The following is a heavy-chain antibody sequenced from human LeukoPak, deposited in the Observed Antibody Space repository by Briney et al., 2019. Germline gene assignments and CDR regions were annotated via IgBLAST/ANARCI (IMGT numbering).Heavy chain of an antibody. V-gene: IGHV4-39*07. CDR2: IYYTGST. D-gene: IGHD4-11*01. J-gene: IGHJ4*02. CDR1: GGSISSSSYH. Sequence: SETLSLTCTVSGGSISSSSYHWGWIRQPPGKGLEWIGIIYYTGSTYYNPSLKSRVTISVDTSKNQLSLKMTSVTAADTAVYYCAGGKNNYQDDYWGQGALVAVSS. CDR3: AGGKNNYQDDY.